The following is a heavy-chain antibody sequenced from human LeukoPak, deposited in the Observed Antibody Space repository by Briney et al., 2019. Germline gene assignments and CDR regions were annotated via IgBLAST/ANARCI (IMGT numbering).Heavy chain of an antibody. V-gene: IGHV1-46*01. CDR3: ARGSGYDLAHYTY. D-gene: IGHD5-12*01. J-gene: IGHJ4*02. Sequence: GASVKVSCKASGGTFSSYAISWVRQAPGQGLEWMGMIYPRDGSTSYAQKFQGRVTVTRDTSTSTVHMELSGLRSEDTAVYYCARGSGYDLAHYTYWGQGTLVTVSS. CDR2: IYPRDGST. CDR1: GGTFSSYA.